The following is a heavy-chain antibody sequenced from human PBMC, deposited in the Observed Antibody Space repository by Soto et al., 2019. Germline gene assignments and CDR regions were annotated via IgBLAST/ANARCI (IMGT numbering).Heavy chain of an antibody. CDR3: ARERYDSGRPLGY. V-gene: IGHV3-48*03. CDR1: GFTFSSYE. CDR2: ISTSPDTI. Sequence: GGSLRLSCAASGFTFSSYELNWVRQAPGKGLEWVSYISTSPDTIYYADSVKGRFTISRDNAKNSLYLQMNSLRAEDTAVYYCARERYDSGRPLGYWGQGTLVTVSS. J-gene: IGHJ4*02. D-gene: IGHD3-10*01.